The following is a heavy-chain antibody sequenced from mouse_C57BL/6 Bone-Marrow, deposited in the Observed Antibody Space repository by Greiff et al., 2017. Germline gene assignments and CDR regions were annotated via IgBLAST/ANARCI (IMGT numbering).Heavy chain of an antibody. J-gene: IGHJ4*01. Sequence: VKLQESGPELVKPGASVKISCKASGYAFSSSWMNWVKQRPGKGLEWIGRIYPGDGDTNYNGKFKGKATLTADKSSSTAYMQLSSLTSEDSAVYFCARWTMITTDYYAMDYWGQGTSVTVSS. CDR2: IYPGDGDT. CDR1: GYAFSSSW. D-gene: IGHD2-4*01. CDR3: ARWTMITTDYYAMDY. V-gene: IGHV1-82*01.